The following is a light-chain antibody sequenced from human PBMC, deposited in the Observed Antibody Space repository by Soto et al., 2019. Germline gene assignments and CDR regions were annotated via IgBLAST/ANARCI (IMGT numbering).Light chain of an antibody. CDR1: SSDVGGYNY. CDR3: TSYAGSNIWV. CDR2: EVS. V-gene: IGLV2-8*01. Sequence: QSALTQPPSASGSPGQSVTISCTGTSSDVGGYNYVSWFQQHPGKAPKLMIDEVSKRPSGVPDRFSGSKSGNTASLTVSGLQAEDEADYYCTSYAGSNIWVFGGGTTLTVL. J-gene: IGLJ2*01.